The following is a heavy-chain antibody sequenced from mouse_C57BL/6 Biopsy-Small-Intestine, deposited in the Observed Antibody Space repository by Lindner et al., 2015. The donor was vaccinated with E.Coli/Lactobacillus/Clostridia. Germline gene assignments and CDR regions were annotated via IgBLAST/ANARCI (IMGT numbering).Heavy chain of an antibody. J-gene: IGHJ1*03. V-gene: IGHV3-8*01. Sequence: VQLQESGPGLAKPSQTLSLTCSVTGYSITSDYWNWIRKFPGNKLEYMGYISYSGSTYYNPSLKSRISITRDTSKNQYYLQLNSVSTEDTATYYCARYPYYYGSSSSYWYFDAWGTGTTVTVSS. CDR2: ISYSGST. D-gene: IGHD1-1*01. CDR3: ARYPYYYGSSSSYWYFDA. CDR1: GYSITSDY.